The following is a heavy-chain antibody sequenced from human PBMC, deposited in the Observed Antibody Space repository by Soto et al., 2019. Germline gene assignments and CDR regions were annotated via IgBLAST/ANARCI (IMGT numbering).Heavy chain of an antibody. CDR1: GFTFKSFA. CDR3: AKDLYSGSYSSYYFHH. Sequence: QVHLVESGGGVVQPGEALRLSCAASGFTFKSFAMHWVRQAPGKGLEWVAFISDDGSNQYFADSVKGRFTISRDNSENTVSLQISSLRPGDTAVYYWAKDLYSGSYSSYYFHHWGQGTLVTVSS. CDR2: ISDDGSNQ. J-gene: IGHJ4*02. V-gene: IGHV3-30*18. D-gene: IGHD1-26*01.